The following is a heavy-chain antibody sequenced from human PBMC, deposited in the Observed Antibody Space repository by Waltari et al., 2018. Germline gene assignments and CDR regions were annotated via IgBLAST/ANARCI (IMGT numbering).Heavy chain of an antibody. J-gene: IGHJ4*02. CDR3: AKGPRRDGYNLVYFDY. CDR2: ISGRGGST. V-gene: IGHV3-23*04. CDR1: GFTFSSYA. Sequence: EVQLVESGGGLVQPGGSLSLSCAASGFTFSSYAMSWVRQAPGKGLEWVSAISGRGGSTYYADSVKGRFTISRDNSKNTLYLQMNSLRAEDTAVYYCAKGPRRDGYNLVYFDYWGQGTLVTVSS. D-gene: IGHD5-12*01.